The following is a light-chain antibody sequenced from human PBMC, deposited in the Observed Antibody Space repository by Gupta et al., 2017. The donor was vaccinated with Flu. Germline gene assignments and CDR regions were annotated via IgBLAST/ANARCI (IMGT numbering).Light chain of an antibody. CDR3: HQYNNGHPPIT. J-gene: IGKJ5*01. CDR2: GSS. Sequence: EIELTQSPAALSLSPGERATLTCRASRNIDSHLAWYQQKPGQAPRLLIYGSSTRAKGIPARFSGSGSGTEFTLTISSRQSEDFAVYYCHQYNNGHPPITFGQGTQLEIK. CDR1: RNIDSH. V-gene: IGKV3-15*01.